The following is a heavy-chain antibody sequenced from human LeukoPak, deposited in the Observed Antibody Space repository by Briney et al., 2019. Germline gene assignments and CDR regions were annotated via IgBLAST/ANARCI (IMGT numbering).Heavy chain of an antibody. V-gene: IGHV3-74*01. D-gene: IGHD1-7*01. J-gene: IGHJ5*02. CDR2: INGDGSST. CDR3: ARPDLMRELRFDP. CDR1: GFTFRTYW. Sequence: GGSLRLSCAASGFTFRTYWMHWVRQVPGKGLVWVSHINGDGSSTNYADSVKGRFTISRDNARNTLYLQMNSLRAEDTAVYYCARPDLMRELRFDPWGQGTLVTVSS.